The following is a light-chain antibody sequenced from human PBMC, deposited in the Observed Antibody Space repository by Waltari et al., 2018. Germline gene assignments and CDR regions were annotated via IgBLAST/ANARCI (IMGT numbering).Light chain of an antibody. CDR1: QDISNF. CDR3: QQYESLPYT. V-gene: IGKV1-33*01. CDR2: DAS. Sequence: DIQMTQSPSSVSASVGDRVTITCQAIQDISNFLSWYQHKAGKAPQLRSFDASKMQTGVPYKFGGGGSGTDFTCTIDSLQPEDVATYYCQQYESLPYTFGQGTKVEI. J-gene: IGKJ2*01.